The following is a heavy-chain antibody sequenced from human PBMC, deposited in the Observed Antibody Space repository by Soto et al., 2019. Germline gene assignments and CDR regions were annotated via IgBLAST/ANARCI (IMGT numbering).Heavy chain of an antibody. D-gene: IGHD6-19*01. J-gene: IGHJ4*02. Sequence: EVQLLESGGGLVQPGGSLRLSCAASGFMQSNYAMSWVRQAPGKGPEWVSAISNSGGSTYADSVKGRFTIFRDNSNNMMYLQMNSLRVEDTALYYCAKFGTVAVNYFDSWGQGTLVTVSS. V-gene: IGHV3-23*01. CDR3: AKFGTVAVNYFDS. CDR2: ISNSGGST. CDR1: GFMQSNYA.